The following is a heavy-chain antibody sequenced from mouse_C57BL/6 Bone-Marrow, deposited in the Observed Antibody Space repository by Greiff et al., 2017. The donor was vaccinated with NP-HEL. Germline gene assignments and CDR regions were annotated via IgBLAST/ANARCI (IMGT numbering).Heavy chain of an antibody. CDR3: ARDVPYYYAMDY. CDR1: GFTFSSYA. Sequence: DVMLVESGGGLVKPGGSLKLSCAASGFTFSSYAMSWVRQTPEKRLEWVATISDGGSYTSYPDNVKGRFTISRDNAKNNLYLQMSHLKSEDTAMYYCARDVPYYYAMDYWGQGTSVTVSS. J-gene: IGHJ4*01. CDR2: ISDGGSYT. V-gene: IGHV5-4*01.